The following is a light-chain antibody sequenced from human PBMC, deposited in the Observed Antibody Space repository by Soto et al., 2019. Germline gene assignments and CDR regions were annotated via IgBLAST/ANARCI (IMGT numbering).Light chain of an antibody. V-gene: IGKV3-20*01. CDR1: QSVSSSN. CDR2: VAS. J-gene: IGKJ5*01. Sequence: EVVLTQSPGTLSLSPGERATLSCRANQSVSSSNFAWYQQHPGQAPRLLIFVASRRATGVPDRFSGSGSGTDFTLTINRLEPEDFAVYYCQPYSNSAITFGPGTRLEIK. CDR3: QPYSNSAIT.